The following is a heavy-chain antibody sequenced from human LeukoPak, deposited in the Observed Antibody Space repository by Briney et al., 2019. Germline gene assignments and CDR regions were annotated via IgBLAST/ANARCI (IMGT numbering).Heavy chain of an antibody. CDR3: ARDLGRRATTNIDY. D-gene: IGHD1-26*01. CDR2: IYSGGST. Sequence: GGSLRLSCAASGFSVSNNYMSWVRQPPRKGLEWVSVIYSGGSTYYADSVKGRFTISRDNSKNTLYLQVNSLRAEDTAVYYCARDLGRRATTNIDYWGQGTLVTVSS. V-gene: IGHV3-53*01. J-gene: IGHJ4*02. CDR1: GFSVSNNY.